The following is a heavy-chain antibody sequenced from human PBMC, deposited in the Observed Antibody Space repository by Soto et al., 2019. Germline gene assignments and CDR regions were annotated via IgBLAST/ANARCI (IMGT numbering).Heavy chain of an antibody. V-gene: IGHV3-30*18. CDR2: ISYDGSNK. CDR3: AKEVLGGYCSSTSCTPNFGNRFDY. Sequence: QVQLVESGGGVVQPGRSLRLSCAASGFTFSSYGMHWVRQAPGKGLEWVAVISYDGSNKYYADSVKGRFTISRDNSKNTLYLQMNSLRAEDTAVYYCAKEVLGGYCSSTSCTPNFGNRFDYWGQGTLVTVSS. CDR1: GFTFSSYG. D-gene: IGHD2-2*03. J-gene: IGHJ4*02.